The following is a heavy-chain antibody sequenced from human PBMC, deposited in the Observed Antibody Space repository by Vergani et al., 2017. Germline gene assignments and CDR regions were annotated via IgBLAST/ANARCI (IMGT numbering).Heavy chain of an antibody. Sequence: VQLVQSGAEVKKPGASVKVSCKASGYTFTSYGISWVRQAPGQGLEWMGRIDPSDSYTNYSPSFQGHVTISADKSISTAYLQWSSLKASDTAMYYCARLFMYTVGLYGMDVWGQGTTVTVSS. D-gene: IGHD4-23*01. CDR3: ARLFMYTVGLYGMDV. J-gene: IGHJ6*02. CDR2: IDPSDSYT. V-gene: IGHV5-10-1*01. CDR1: GYTFTSYG.